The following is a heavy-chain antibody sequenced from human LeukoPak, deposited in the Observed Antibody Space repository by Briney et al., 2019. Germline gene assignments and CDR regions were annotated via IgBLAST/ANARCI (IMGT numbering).Heavy chain of an antibody. D-gene: IGHD2-2*01. V-gene: IGHV1-69*05. CDR2: IIPIFGTA. CDR1: GGTFSSYA. Sequence: GASVKVSCKASGGTFSSYAISWVRQAPGQGLEWMGGIIPIFGTANYAQKFQGRVTITTDESTSTAYMELSRLRSDDTAVYYCARDQCSSTSCYLNWFDPWGQGTLVTVSS. CDR3: ARDQCSSTSCYLNWFDP. J-gene: IGHJ5*02.